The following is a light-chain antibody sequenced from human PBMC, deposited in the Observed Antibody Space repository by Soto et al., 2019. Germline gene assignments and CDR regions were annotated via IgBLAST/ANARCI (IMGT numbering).Light chain of an antibody. J-gene: IGKJ4*01. CDR2: DAV. V-gene: IGKV3-11*01. CDR3: QHRSNWPRLT. Sequence: EIELTQSPATLSLSPGERATLSCRASQSVSSFFVWYQQKPGQAPRLLIYDAVNRVTGIPARFSGSGSGTDFTLTISSLEPEDFAVYYCQHRSNWPRLTFGGGTKVDIK. CDR1: QSVSSF.